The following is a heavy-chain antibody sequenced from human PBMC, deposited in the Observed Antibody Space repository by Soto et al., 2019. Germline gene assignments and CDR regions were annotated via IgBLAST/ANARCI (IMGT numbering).Heavy chain of an antibody. Sequence: QVQLVQSGAEVKKPGASVKVSCKASGYTFTNYGFSWVRQAPGQGLERMGWISAYNGNTNYAPKPQGRVTMTTDTDTSTAYMELRSLRSNDTAVYYCARDRQYYYDSSAYPGFDSWGQGTLVTVSS. V-gene: IGHV1-18*01. CDR3: ARDRQYYYDSSAYPGFDS. D-gene: IGHD3-22*01. CDR2: ISAYNGNT. CDR1: GYTFTNYG. J-gene: IGHJ4*02.